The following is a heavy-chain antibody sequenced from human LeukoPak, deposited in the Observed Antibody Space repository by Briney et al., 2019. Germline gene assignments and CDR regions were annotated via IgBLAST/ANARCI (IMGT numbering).Heavy chain of an antibody. V-gene: IGHV3-11*04. J-gene: IGHJ6*03. Sequence: GGSLRLSCAASGFTFSDYYMSWIRQAPGKGLEWVSYISSSGSTIYYADSVKGRFTISRDNAKNPLYLQMNSLRAEDTAVYYCARDWRSGYRHDTGYYYMDVWGKGTTVTVSS. D-gene: IGHD3-3*01. CDR1: GFTFSDYY. CDR2: ISSSGSTI. CDR3: ARDWRSGYRHDTGYYYMDV.